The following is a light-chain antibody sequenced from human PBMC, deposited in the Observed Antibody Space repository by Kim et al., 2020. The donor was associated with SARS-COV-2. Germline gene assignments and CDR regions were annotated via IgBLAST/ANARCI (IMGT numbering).Light chain of an antibody. Sequence: SSELTQDPAVSVALGPTVRLTCQGDSLRNYYATWYQQMPGQAPTLVLYGKYDRPSGVSDRFSGSASGNTASLTITGAQAEDEADCYCNSRDSTGDHVLFGGGTKVAVL. CDR3: NSRDSTGDHVL. J-gene: IGLJ3*02. V-gene: IGLV3-19*01. CDR1: SLRNYY. CDR2: GKY.